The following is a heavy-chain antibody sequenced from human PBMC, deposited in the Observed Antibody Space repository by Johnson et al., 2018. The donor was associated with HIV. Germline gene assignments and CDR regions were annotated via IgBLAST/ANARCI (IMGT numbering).Heavy chain of an antibody. D-gene: IGHD2-15*01. CDR3: ASRPGGDFCSGGSCRPKPYDGFDI. CDR1: GFTFTSFS. CDR2: ILYDGTVE. V-gene: IGHV3-30*04. J-gene: IGHJ3*02. Sequence: QMQLVESGGGVVQPGRSLTLSCAASGFTFTSFSMHWVRQTPGKGLEWVAVILYDGTVEKYADSVKGRFTISRDNSKNTVSLQMNSLRAEDTAVYYCASRPGGDFCSGGSCRPKPYDGFDIWGQGTKVTVSS.